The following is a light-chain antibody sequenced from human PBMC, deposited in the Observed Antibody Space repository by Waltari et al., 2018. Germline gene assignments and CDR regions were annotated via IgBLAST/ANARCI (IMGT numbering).Light chain of an antibody. CDR1: SEHSLYD. J-gene: IGLJ2*01. V-gene: IGLV4-69*01. Sequence: QLVLTQSPSASASLGASVTLPCPLSSEHSLYDIAWHQQHRERGPRFLMRLNSDGSHTKGDGIPDRFSGSSSGAERYLIISSLQYEDEADYYCQTWDPYIVVFGGGTKLTVL. CDR2: LNSDGSH. CDR3: QTWDPYIVV.